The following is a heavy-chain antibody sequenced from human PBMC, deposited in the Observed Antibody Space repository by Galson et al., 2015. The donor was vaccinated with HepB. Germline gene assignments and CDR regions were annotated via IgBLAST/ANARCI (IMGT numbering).Heavy chain of an antibody. Sequence: SLRLSCAASGFTFSSYAMHWVRQAPGKGLEWVAVISYDGSNKYYADSVKGRFTISRDNSKNTLYLQMNSLRAEDTAVYYCARDRGSGARRGYYYGMDVWGQGTTVTVSS. D-gene: IGHD3-10*01. J-gene: IGHJ6*02. CDR1: GFTFSSYA. CDR2: ISYDGSNK. V-gene: IGHV3-30*04. CDR3: ARDRGSGARRGYYYGMDV.